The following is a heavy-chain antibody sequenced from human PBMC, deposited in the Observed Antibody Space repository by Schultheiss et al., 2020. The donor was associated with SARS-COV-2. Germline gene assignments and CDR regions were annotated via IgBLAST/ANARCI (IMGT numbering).Heavy chain of an antibody. CDR1: GYTFTSYV. V-gene: IGHV1-18*01. Sequence: ASVKVSCKASGYTFTSYVISWVRQAPGQGLEWMGWISAYNGNTNYAQKLQGRVTMTTDTSTSTAYMELRSLRSDDTAVYYCARLGLFPTYWYFDLWGRGTLVTVSS. CDR2: ISAYNGNT. CDR3: ARLGLFPTYWYFDL. J-gene: IGHJ2*01. D-gene: IGHD3-16*01.